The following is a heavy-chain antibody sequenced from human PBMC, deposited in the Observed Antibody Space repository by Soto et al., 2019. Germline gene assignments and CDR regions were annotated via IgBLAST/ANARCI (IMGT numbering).Heavy chain of an antibody. CDR1: GYTFTDYY. V-gene: IGHV1-2*02. J-gene: IGHJ4*02. Sequence: QVQLVQSGAEVKKPGASVKVSCKASGYTFTDYYIHWVRQAPGQGLERMGWINPKNGGTKNVQKFHGRVTLTRDASIRIAYMELSRLGYYDTAVYYCARGGNSGYYYEWGQGTLVTVSS. CDR3: ARGGNSGYYYE. D-gene: IGHD5-12*01. CDR2: INPKNGGT.